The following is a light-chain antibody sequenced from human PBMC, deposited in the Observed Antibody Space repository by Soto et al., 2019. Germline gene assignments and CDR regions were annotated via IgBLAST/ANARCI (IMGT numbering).Light chain of an antibody. J-gene: IGKJ5*01. CDR3: QQANSFPPNT. V-gene: IGKV1-12*01. CDR1: QSISRW. Sequence: DIQITQSPSTLSASVGDRVTMPCRASQSISRWLAWYQQKPGKAPKLLIYAASSLQSGVPSRFSGSGSGTDFTLTISSLQPEDFANYYCQQANSFPPNTFGQGTRLEIK. CDR2: AAS.